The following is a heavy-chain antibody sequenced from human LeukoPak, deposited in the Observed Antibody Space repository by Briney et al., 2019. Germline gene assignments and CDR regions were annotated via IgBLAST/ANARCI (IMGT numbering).Heavy chain of an antibody. CDR1: GGSISSGGYS. CDR2: IYHSGST. CDR3: ARGGYSYVFNWFAP. V-gene: IGHV4-30-2*01. Sequence: SQTLSLTCAVSGGSISSGGYSWSWIRQPPGKGLEWIGYIYHSGSTYYNPSLKSRVTISVDRSKNQFSLKLSSVTAADTAVYYCARGGYSYVFNWFAPWGQGPLVTVSS. J-gene: IGHJ5*02. D-gene: IGHD5-18*01.